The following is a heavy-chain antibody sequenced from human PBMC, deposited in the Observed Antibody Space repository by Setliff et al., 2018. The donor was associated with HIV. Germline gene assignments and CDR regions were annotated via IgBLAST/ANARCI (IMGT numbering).Heavy chain of an antibody. J-gene: IGHJ4*02. D-gene: IGHD3-16*01. Sequence: HPGGSLRLSCAASGFTFSSYSMNWGRQAPGKGLEWISYIDSSSSTIYYADSVKGRFTISRDNAKNSLYLQMNSLRAEDTAVYYCARDSGPRRRGGGDYFDSWGQGALVTVSS. CDR2: IDSSSSTI. CDR3: ARDSGPRRRGGGDYFDS. V-gene: IGHV3-48*01. CDR1: GFTFSSYS.